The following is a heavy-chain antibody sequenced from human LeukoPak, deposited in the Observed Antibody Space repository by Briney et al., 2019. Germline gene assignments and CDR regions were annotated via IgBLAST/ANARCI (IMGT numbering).Heavy chain of an antibody. D-gene: IGHD6-19*01. J-gene: IGHJ4*02. CDR3: AREGWQYYFDY. CDR2: INAGNGNT. V-gene: IGHV1-3*01. CDR1: GYTFTSYA. Sequence: GASVTVSCTASGYTFTSYAMHRVRQAPGQRLEWMGWINAGNGNTKYSQKFQGRVTITRDTSASTAYMELSSLRSEDTAVYYCAREGWQYYFDYWGQGTLVTVSS.